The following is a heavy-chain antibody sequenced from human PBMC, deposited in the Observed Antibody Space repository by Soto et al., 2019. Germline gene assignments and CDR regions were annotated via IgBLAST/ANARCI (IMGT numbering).Heavy chain of an antibody. CDR2: ISWYGANT. J-gene: IGHJ6*02. V-gene: IGHV3-43*01. CDR3: ARKTLSYGFALDV. Sequence: CLRLSCAASGFRFDDYNMHWVRQGPGKGLEWVSFISWYGANTFYAVSVKGRFTISRDSSKKSLYLQINSLRSEDTALYYCARKTLSYGFALDVWGQGTTVTVSS. D-gene: IGHD3-16*01. CDR1: GFRFDDYN.